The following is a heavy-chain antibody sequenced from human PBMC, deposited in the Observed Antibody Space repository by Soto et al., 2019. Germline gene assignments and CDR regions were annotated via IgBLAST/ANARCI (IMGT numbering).Heavy chain of an antibody. Sequence: GGSLRLSCAASGFTFSSYEMNWVRQAPGKGLEWVSDITSTGSTRYYADSVKGRFTISRDNAKNSLYLQMNSLRAEDTAVYYCARGYCTSSACHWNFDYWGQGTLVTVS. CDR1: GFTFSSYE. CDR2: ITSTGSTR. CDR3: ARGYCTSSACHWNFDY. V-gene: IGHV3-48*03. D-gene: IGHD2-8*02. J-gene: IGHJ4*02.